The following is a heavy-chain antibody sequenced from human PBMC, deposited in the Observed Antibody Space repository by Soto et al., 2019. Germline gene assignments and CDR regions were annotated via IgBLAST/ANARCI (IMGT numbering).Heavy chain of an antibody. CDR1: GYTVTSYG. Sequence: ASVKVSCKASGYTVTSYGISWVRQAPGQGLEWMGWISAYNGNTNYAQKLQGRVTMTTDTSTSTAYMELRSLRSDDTAVYYCARVINYYDSSGYFVVSSLAFAFDIWGQGTMVTVSS. CDR3: ARVINYYDSSGYFVVSSLAFAFDI. V-gene: IGHV1-18*01. J-gene: IGHJ3*02. CDR2: ISAYNGNT. D-gene: IGHD3-22*01.